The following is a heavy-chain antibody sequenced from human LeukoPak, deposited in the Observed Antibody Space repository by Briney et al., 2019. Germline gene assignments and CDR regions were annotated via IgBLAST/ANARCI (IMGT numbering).Heavy chain of an antibody. CDR3: ARDQLEWPSRTTQKFDY. Sequence: GASVKVSCKASGYTFTSYAMHWVRQAPGQRLEWMGWINAGNGNTKYSQKFQGRVTITRDTSASTAYMELSSLRSEDTAVYYCARDQLEWPSRTTQKFDYWGQGTLVTVSS. J-gene: IGHJ4*02. D-gene: IGHD3-3*01. V-gene: IGHV1-3*01. CDR2: INAGNGNT. CDR1: GYTFTSYA.